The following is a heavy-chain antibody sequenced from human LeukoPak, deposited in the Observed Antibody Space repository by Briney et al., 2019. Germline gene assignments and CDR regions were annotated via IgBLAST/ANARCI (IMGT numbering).Heavy chain of an antibody. Sequence: GGSLRLSCAASGFTFSSYAMSWVRQAPGKGLEWVSVIYSGGSTYYADSVKGRFTISRDNSKNTLYLQMNSLRAEDTAVYYCARVPLVAVAGASYMDVWGKGTTVTISS. CDR3: ARVPLVAVAGASYMDV. J-gene: IGHJ6*03. D-gene: IGHD6-19*01. CDR2: IYSGGST. CDR1: GFTFSSYA. V-gene: IGHV3-66*01.